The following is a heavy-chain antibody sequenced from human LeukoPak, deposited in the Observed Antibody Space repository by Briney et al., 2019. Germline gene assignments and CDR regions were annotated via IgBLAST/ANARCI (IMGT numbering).Heavy chain of an antibody. V-gene: IGHV1-2*02. CDR2: INPDSGDT. CDR3: ARENIIGGIIDGEDY. CDR1: GGTFSSYA. Sequence: ASVKVSCKASGGTFSSYAISWVRQAPGQGLEWMGWINPDSGDTYYAQKFQGRITMTRDTSITTVYMELTRLRSDDTAVYYCARENIIGGIIDGEDYWGQGTLVTVSS. J-gene: IGHJ4*02. D-gene: IGHD3-16*01.